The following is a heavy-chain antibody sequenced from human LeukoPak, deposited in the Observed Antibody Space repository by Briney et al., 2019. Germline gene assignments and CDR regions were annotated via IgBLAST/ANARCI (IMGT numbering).Heavy chain of an antibody. D-gene: IGHD6-13*01. J-gene: IGHJ4*02. CDR1: GFTFSSYA. V-gene: IGHV3-30-3*01. CDR2: ISYDGSNK. Sequence: GRSLRLSCPASGFTFSSYAMHWVCQAPGKGLEWVAVISYDGSNKYYVDSVKGRFTISRDNSKNTLYLQMNSLRPEDTAVYFCTRAPRTAANFDYWGQGTLVTVSS. CDR3: TRAPRTAANFDY.